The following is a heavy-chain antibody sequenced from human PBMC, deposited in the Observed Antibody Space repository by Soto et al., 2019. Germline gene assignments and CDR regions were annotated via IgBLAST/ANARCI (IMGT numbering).Heavy chain of an antibody. CDR3: ARDPLYYYDSSGYYYRY. CDR1: GFTFSSYS. CDR2: ISSSSSYI. J-gene: IGHJ4*02. Sequence: EVQLVESGGGLVKPGGSLRLSCAASGFTFSSYSMNWVRQAPGKGLEWVSSISSSSSYIYYADSVKGRFTISRDNDQNSLYLQMNSLRAEDTAVYYCARDPLYYYDSSGYYYRYWGQGTLVTVSS. V-gene: IGHV3-21*01. D-gene: IGHD3-22*01.